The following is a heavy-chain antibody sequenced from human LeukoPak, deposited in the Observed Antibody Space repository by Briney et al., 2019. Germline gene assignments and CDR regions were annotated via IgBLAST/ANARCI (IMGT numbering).Heavy chain of an antibody. D-gene: IGHD6-13*01. Sequence: SETLSLTCTVSGGSISSSSYYWGWIRQPPGKGLEWIGSIYYGGSTYYNPSLKSRVTISVDTSKNQFSLKLSSVTAADTAVYYCARTTGYSSSWYYWGQGTLVTVSS. J-gene: IGHJ4*02. V-gene: IGHV4-39*07. CDR1: GGSISSSSYY. CDR2: IYYGGST. CDR3: ARTTGYSSSWYY.